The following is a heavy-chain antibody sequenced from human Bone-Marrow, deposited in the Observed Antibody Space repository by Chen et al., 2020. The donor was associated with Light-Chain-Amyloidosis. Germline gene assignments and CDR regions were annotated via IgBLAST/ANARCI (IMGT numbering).Heavy chain of an antibody. D-gene: IGHD3-9*01. V-gene: IGHV3-23*04. J-gene: IGHJ3*02. CDR3: AKDISYDDILPGYPADAFDI. CDR2: ISGSGGSR. CDR1: GFAFSSYA. Sequence: VQLVESGGRPATAGGSLRLSCAASGFAFSSYAMSWVRQAPGKGLEWVSTISGSGGSRYYGDSVKGRLTISRDNSKNALFLQMNSLRAEDTAVYYCAKDISYDDILPGYPADAFDIWGQGTMVTVSS.